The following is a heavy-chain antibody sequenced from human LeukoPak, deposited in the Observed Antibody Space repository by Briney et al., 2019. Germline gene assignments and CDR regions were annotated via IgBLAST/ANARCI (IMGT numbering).Heavy chain of an antibody. CDR3: ARSDWGVKAFDI. CDR1: GYSISSGYY. D-gene: IGHD3-16*01. CDR2: IYHSGST. Sequence: SETLSLTCTVSGYSISSGYYWGWIRQPPGKGLEWIGSIYHSGSTYYNPSLKSRVTISVDTSKNQFSLKLSSVTAADTAVYYCARSDWGVKAFDIWGQGTMVTVSS. V-gene: IGHV4-38-2*02. J-gene: IGHJ3*02.